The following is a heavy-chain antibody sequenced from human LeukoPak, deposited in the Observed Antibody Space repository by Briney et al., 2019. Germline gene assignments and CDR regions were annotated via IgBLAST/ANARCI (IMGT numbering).Heavy chain of an antibody. CDR2: INHSGST. CDR3: ARMITFGGVIAHGDY. J-gene: IGHJ4*02. Sequence: SETLSLTCAVYGGSFSGYYWSWIRQPPGKGLEWIGVINHSGSTNYNPSLKSRVTISVDTSKSQFSLKLSSVTAADTAVYYCARMITFGGVIAHGDYWGQGTLVTVSS. CDR1: GGSFSGYY. V-gene: IGHV4-34*01. D-gene: IGHD3-16*02.